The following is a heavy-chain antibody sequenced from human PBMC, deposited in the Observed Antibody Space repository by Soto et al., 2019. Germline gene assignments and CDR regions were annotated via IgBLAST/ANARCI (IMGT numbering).Heavy chain of an antibody. V-gene: IGHV3-53*01. J-gene: IGHJ6*02. CDR2: IFTDGST. Sequence: GGSLRLSCAVSRFTFSSYGMNWVRQAPGKGLEWVSYIFTDGSTYYADSVRGRFTISRDNSKNTLYLQMNNLRADDTAVYYCARDGGSGTPVAGTQDRYNYYGMDVWGQGTTVTVSS. CDR3: ARDGGSGTPVAGTQDRYNYYGMDV. D-gene: IGHD6-19*01. CDR1: RFTFSSYG.